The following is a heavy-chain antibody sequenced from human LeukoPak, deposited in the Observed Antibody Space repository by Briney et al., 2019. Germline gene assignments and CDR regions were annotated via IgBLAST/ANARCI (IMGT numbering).Heavy chain of an antibody. J-gene: IGHJ4*02. V-gene: IGHV3-74*01. CDR3: ARGRPHGNDY. CDR1: GFTFSSYW. CDR2: IASDGSST. Sequence: GGSLRLSCAASGFTFSSYWMNWVRQAPGKGLVWVSRIASDGSSTTYADSVKGRFSISRDNAKTTLYLQMNSLRVEDTAVYYCARGRPHGNDYWGQGTLVTVSS. D-gene: IGHD4-23*01.